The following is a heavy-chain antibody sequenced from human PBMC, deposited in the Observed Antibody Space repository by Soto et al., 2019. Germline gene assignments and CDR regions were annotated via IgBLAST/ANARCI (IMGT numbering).Heavy chain of an antibody. CDR3: AREISGGGTLNWFDP. J-gene: IGHJ5*02. Sequence: ASVKVSCKAYGYNFSDYYIHWVRQAPGQGLEWLGWVSPKSGGTNYAQKFKGRVTMTRDTSSNTVYMDLSGLKSDDTAVFYCAREISGGGTLNWFDPWGQGTLVTVSS. V-gene: IGHV1-2*02. CDR1: GYNFSDYY. CDR2: VSPKSGGT. D-gene: IGHD2-8*02.